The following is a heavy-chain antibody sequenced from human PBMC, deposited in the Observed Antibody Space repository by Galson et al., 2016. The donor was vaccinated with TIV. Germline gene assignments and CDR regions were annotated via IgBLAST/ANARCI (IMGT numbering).Heavy chain of an antibody. D-gene: IGHD3-22*01. J-gene: IGHJ4*02. CDR2: FDPSDSYS. CDR3: ARVAYDTYGSPSLLDH. CDR1: GYSFTTYL. V-gene: IGHV5-10-1*01. Sequence: QSGAEVKKPGDSLRISCKGSGYSFTTYLITWVRQMPGKGLEWMGRFDPSDSYSSYSPSFQGHVTLSVDRSISTAYLQWKSLKASDTAIYYCARVAYDTYGSPSLLDHGGQGTLVTVSS.